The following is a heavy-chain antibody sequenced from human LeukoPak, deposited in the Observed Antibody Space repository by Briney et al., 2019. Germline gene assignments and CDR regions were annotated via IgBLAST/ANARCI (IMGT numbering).Heavy chain of an antibody. D-gene: IGHD1-26*01. V-gene: IGHV3-23*01. Sequence: GGSLRLSCAASGFTLSSYAMNWVRQAPGKGLEWVSAISGNGNACYADSVKGRFTISRDNSKNTLYLQMNSLRAEDTAVYYCARGDGTLFDYWGQGTLVTVSS. CDR1: GFTLSSYA. CDR3: ARGDGTLFDY. CDR2: ISGNGNA. J-gene: IGHJ4*02.